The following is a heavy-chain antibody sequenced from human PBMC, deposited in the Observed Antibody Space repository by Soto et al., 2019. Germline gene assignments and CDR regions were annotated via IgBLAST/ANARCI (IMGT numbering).Heavy chain of an antibody. CDR3: ARDYVFWSGRPYYYYYGMDV. CDR1: GFTFSSYA. D-gene: IGHD3-3*01. V-gene: IGHV3-30-3*01. Sequence: PGGSLRLSCAASGFTFSSYAMHWVRQAPGKGLEWVAVISYDGSNKYYADSVKGRFTISRDNSKNTLYLQMNSLRAEDTAVYYCARDYVFWSGRPYYYYYGMDVWGQGTTVTVSS. CDR2: ISYDGSNK. J-gene: IGHJ6*02.